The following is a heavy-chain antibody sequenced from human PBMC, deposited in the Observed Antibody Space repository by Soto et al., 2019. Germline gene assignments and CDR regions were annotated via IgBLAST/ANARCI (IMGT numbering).Heavy chain of an antibody. Sequence: SATLSLTCPVSGGSLRSGGYYWSWIRQSPGKGLEWIGTIYYSGKTYYHPALKSRVTISVDTSNNRFSLKLSSVTAADTAVYYCARHGSYWGQGTLVTVSA. CDR3: ARHGSY. CDR2: IYYSGKT. J-gene: IGHJ4*02. V-gene: IGHV4-39*01. CDR1: GGSLRSGGYY.